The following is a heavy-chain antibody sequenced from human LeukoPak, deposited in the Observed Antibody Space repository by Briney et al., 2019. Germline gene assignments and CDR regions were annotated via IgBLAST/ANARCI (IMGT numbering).Heavy chain of an antibody. CDR3: ARTPIAVAPFDY. J-gene: IGHJ4*02. CDR1: GGSISSYY. V-gene: IGHV4-59*08. Sequence: SETLSLTCTVSGGSISSYYWSWIRQPPGKGLEWIGYIYYSGSTNYNPSLKSRITISVDTSKNQFSLKLSSVTAADTAVYYCARTPIAVAPFDYWGQGTLVTVSS. D-gene: IGHD6-19*01. CDR2: IYYSGST.